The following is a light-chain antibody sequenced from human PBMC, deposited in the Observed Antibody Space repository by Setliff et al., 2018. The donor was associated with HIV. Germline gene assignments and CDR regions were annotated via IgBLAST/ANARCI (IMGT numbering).Light chain of an antibody. J-gene: IGLJ1*01. Sequence: QSVLTQPASVSGSPGQSITISCTDVATNIHVSWYQQHPGKAPKLIIYEGNNRPSGISTRFSGSKSGTTASLTISGLQAEDEADYYCGSFTGTTTLFGRGTKVTVL. V-gene: IGLV2-14*01. CDR2: EGN. CDR3: GSFTGTTTL. CDR1: VATNIH.